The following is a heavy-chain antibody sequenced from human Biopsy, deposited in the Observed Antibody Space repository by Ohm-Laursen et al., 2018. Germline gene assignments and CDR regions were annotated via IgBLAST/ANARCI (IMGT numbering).Heavy chain of an antibody. Sequence: LRLSCAASGFNFVSYAISWIRQAPGKGLQWVSLIYSDGNTYYADSVKGRFTISRDIPRNTLYLQMNSLRAEDTAVYYCARGPGKLWSGYYTWGQGSLVSVSS. CDR3: ARGPGKLWSGYYT. J-gene: IGHJ5*02. D-gene: IGHD3-3*01. CDR1: GFNFVSYA. V-gene: IGHV3-53*01. CDR2: IYSDGNT.